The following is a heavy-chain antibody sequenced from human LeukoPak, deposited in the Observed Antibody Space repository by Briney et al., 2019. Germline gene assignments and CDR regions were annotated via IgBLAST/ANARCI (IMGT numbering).Heavy chain of an antibody. CDR3: AKGTVGAKY. Sequence: GGSLRLSCAASGFTLTSDIMNWVRQAPGRGLEWISYISSGATTTYYADSVKGRFTISRDNAGNSLYLQINSLRVDDTAVYYCAKGTVGAKYWGQGTLVIVSS. V-gene: IGHV3-48*03. J-gene: IGHJ4*02. CDR1: GFTLTSDI. CDR2: ISSGATTT. D-gene: IGHD1-26*01.